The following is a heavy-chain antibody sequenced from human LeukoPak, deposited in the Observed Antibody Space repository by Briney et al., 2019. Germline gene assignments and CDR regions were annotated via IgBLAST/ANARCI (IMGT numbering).Heavy chain of an antibody. V-gene: IGHV3-30-3*01. CDR3: ASGSGFYYFDY. D-gene: IGHD3-10*01. J-gene: IGHJ4*02. CDR2: ISYDGSNK. CDR1: GFTFSSYA. Sequence: PGGSLRLSCAASGFTFSSYAMHWVRQAPGKGLEWVAVISYDGSNKYYADSVKGRFTISRDNAKNSLYLQMNSLRAEDTALYYCASGSGFYYFDYWGQGTLVTVSS.